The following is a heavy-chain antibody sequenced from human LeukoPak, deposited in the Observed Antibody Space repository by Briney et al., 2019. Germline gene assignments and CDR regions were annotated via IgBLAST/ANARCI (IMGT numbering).Heavy chain of an antibody. D-gene: IGHD3-3*01. Sequence: PGGSLRLSCAASGFTFSSSAMSWVRQAPGKGLEWVSSISGSVSGGSTYYADSVKGRFTISRDNSKNTLYLQMNSLRAEDTAVYYCARIPGDIGDYFDYWGQGTLVTVSS. CDR2: ISGSVSGGST. V-gene: IGHV3-23*01. CDR3: ARIPGDIGDYFDY. J-gene: IGHJ4*02. CDR1: GFTFSSSA.